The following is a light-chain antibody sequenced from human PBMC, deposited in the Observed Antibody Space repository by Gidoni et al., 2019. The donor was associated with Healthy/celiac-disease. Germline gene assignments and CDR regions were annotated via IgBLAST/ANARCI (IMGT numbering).Light chain of an antibody. V-gene: IGLV1-40*01. J-gene: IGLJ1*01. Sequence: QSVLTQPPSVSGAPGQRVTISCTGSSSNIGAGYDVHWYQQLPGTAPKPLIYVNTNRPSGVPDRFSGSKSGTSASLAITGLQAEDEADYYCQSYDSSLSGSWVFGTGTKVTVL. CDR3: QSYDSSLSGSWV. CDR2: VNT. CDR1: SSNIGAGYD.